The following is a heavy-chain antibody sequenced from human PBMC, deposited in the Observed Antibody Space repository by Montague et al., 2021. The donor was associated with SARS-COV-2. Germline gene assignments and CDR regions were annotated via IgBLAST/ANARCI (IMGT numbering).Heavy chain of an antibody. CDR3: ARVLGGYYGVDV. CDR1: GFTFSSYA. D-gene: IGHD2/OR15-2a*01. Sequence: SLRLSCAASGFTFSSYAMHWVRQAPGKGLEWVAVISYDGSNKYYADSVKGRFTISRDNSKNMLYLQMNSLRAEDTAVYYCARVLGGYYGVDVWGQGTTVTVSS. J-gene: IGHJ6*02. V-gene: IGHV3-30-3*01. CDR2: ISYDGSNK.